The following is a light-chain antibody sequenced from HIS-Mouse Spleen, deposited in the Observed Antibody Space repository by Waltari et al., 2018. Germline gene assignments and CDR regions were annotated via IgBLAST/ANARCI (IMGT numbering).Light chain of an antibody. CDR2: DDS. CDR3: QVGDSSSDHVV. Sequence: SYVLTQPPSVSVAPGKTARITCGGNNIGSKSVHWYQQKPGQAPVLVVYDDSDRAAGIPERFSGANSGKTATLTISRVEAGDEADYYCQVGDSSSDHVVFGGGTKLTVL. J-gene: IGLJ2*01. CDR1: NIGSKS. V-gene: IGLV3-21*03.